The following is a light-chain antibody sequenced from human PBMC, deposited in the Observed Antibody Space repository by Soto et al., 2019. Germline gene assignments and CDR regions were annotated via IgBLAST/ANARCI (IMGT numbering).Light chain of an antibody. J-gene: IGLJ2*01. CDR3: AAWDDSLNGLL. V-gene: IGLV1-44*01. CDR2: NNN. Sequence: QSVLTQPPSASGTPGQRVTISCSGSNSNIGSNPLHWYQQLPGTAPKLLIHNNNQRPSGVPDRFSGSESGTSASLAISGLQSEDEAAYYCAAWDDSLNGLLFGGGTQLTVL. CDR1: NSNIGSNP.